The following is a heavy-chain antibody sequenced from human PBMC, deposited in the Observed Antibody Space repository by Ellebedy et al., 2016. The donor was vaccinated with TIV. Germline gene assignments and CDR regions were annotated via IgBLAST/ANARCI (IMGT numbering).Heavy chain of an antibody. V-gene: IGHV3-23*01. D-gene: IGHD2-15*01. CDR2: ISNSGDST. J-gene: IGHJ3*02. CDR3: VKVKAAHFQPNVFDI. Sequence: GESLKISCAASEFTFSNYAMSWVRQAPGKGLEWVSAISNSGDSTYSADSVKGRFTISRDNSKNTLYLQMNSLRAEDTAVYYCVKVKAAHFQPNVFDIWGQGTMVTVSS. CDR1: EFTFSNYA.